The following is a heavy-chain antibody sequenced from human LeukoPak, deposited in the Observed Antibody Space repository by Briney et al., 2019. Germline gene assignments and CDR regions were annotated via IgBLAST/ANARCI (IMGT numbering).Heavy chain of an antibody. D-gene: IGHD6-19*01. V-gene: IGHV7-4-1*02. CDR1: GYTFTSYA. CDR3: ARGGSGWYPKTFDP. J-gene: IGHJ5*02. Sequence: GASVKVSCKASGYTFTSYAMNWVRQAPGQGLEWMGWINTNTGNPTYAQGFTGRFVFSLDTSVSTAYLQISSLKAEDTAVYCCARGGSGWYPKTFDPWGQGTLVTVSS. CDR2: INTNTGNP.